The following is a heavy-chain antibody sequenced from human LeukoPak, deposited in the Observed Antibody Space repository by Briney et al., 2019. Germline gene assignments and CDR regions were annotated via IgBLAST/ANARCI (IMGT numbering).Heavy chain of an antibody. CDR2: IIPIFGTA. CDR1: GGTFSSYA. V-gene: IGHV1-69*06. J-gene: IGHJ5*02. CDR3: ATAPRPYSSGWYVRRENWFDP. D-gene: IGHD6-19*01. Sequence: SVKVSCKASGGTFSSYAISWVRQAPGQGLEWMGGIIPIFGTANYAQKFQGRVTMTEDTSTDTAYMELSSLRSEDTAVYYCATAPRPYSSGWYVRRENWFDPWGQGTLVTVSS.